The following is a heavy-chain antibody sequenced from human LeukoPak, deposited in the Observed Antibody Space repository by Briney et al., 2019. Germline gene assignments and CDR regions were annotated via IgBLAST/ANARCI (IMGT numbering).Heavy chain of an antibody. D-gene: IGHD3-3*01. Sequence: ASVKVSCKASGYTFTSYDINWMRQATGQGLEWMGGMNPNSGNTGYAQKFQGRVTMTRNTSITTAYMDLSSLRSVDTAVYYCAREGPDFWRGYYEWGQGTLVTVSS. V-gene: IGHV1-8*01. CDR1: GYTFTSYD. J-gene: IGHJ4*02. CDR2: MNPNSGNT. CDR3: AREGPDFWRGYYE.